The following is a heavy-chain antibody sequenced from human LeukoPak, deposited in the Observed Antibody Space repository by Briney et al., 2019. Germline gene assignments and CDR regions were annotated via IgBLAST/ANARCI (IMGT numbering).Heavy chain of an antibody. J-gene: IGHJ3*02. Sequence: GGSLRLSCAASGFDFRGYAMTWVRQAPGKGLEWVSSISGSGGDTYYADSVKGRFTISRANSKNTLYLQMNSLRAEDTAVYYCARGGTPGDAFDIWGQGTMVTVSS. D-gene: IGHD1-7*01. CDR1: GFDFRGYA. V-gene: IGHV3-23*01. CDR2: ISGSGGDT. CDR3: ARGGTPGDAFDI.